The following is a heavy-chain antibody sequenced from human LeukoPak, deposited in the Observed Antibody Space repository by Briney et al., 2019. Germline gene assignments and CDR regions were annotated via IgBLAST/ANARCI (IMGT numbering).Heavy chain of an antibody. V-gene: IGHV3-48*01. CDR2: ISSSSSTI. Sequence: PGGSLRLSCAASGFTFSSYSMSWVRQAPGKGLEWLSYISSSSSTINYADSVKGRFTISRDNAKNSPYLQMNSLRAEDTAVYYCARDSSGYDFWSGYYTWPKGEAFDIWGQGTMVTVSS. CDR3: ARDSSGYDFWSGYYTWPKGEAFDI. CDR1: GFTFSSYS. J-gene: IGHJ3*02. D-gene: IGHD3-3*01.